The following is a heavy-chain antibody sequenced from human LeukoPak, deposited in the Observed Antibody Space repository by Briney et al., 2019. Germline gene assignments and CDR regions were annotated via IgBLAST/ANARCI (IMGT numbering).Heavy chain of an antibody. CDR1: GFTFSGHV. CDR3: AKGEWLAHFDY. Sequence: GGSLRLSCAASGFTFSGHVMGWVRQAPGKGLEWVSTISGSGGGTYYADSVKGRFTISRDNSKNTLYLQMNSLRAEDTAVYYCAKGEWLAHFDYWGQGTLVTVSS. CDR2: ISGSGGGT. V-gene: IGHV3-23*01. J-gene: IGHJ4*02. D-gene: IGHD6-19*01.